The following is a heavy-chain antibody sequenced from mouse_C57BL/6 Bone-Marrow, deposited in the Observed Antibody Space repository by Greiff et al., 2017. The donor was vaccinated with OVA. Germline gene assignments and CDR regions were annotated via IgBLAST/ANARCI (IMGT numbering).Heavy chain of an antibody. CDR3: ARRYDGYFYWYFDV. CDR1: GYTFTSYW. CDR2: IDPSDSYT. V-gene: IGHV1-50*01. J-gene: IGHJ1*03. D-gene: IGHD2-3*01. Sequence: VQLQQSGAELVKPGASVKLSCKASGYTFTSYWMQWVKQRPGQGLEWIGEIDPSDSYTNYNQKFKGKATLTVDTSSSTAYMQLSSLTSEDSAVYYCARRYDGYFYWYFDVWGTGTTVTVSS.